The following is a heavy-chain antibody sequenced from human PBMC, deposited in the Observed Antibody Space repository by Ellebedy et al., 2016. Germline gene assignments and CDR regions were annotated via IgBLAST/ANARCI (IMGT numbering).Heavy chain of an antibody. J-gene: IGHJ4*02. CDR2: FDYRGGA. D-gene: IGHD2-15*01. V-gene: IGHV4-59*01. CDR3: ARGRRSHDQFAPFDF. Sequence: SETLSLTCTVSGGSIQTYYWSWMRQPPGKGLEWIGYFDYRGGAEYNPSLKGRITISGDPSKNQFSLQLRSVTSADTALYYCARGRRSHDQFAPFDFWGQGILVIVST. CDR1: GGSIQTYY.